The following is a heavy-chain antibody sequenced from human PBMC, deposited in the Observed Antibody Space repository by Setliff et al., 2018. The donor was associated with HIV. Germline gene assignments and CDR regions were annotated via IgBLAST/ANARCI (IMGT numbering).Heavy chain of an antibody. V-gene: IGHV1-69-2*01. CDR1: GYIFIRYY. CDR3: ARDPAPSSSASYFQH. Sequence: GASVKVSCKTSGYIFIRYYIFWVRQAPGQGLEWMGRVDPEDGETIYAEKFQGRVTITADTSTDTVYMELSSLRSEDTAVYYCARDPAPSSSASYFQHWGQGTPVTVSS. J-gene: IGHJ1*01. CDR2: VDPEDGET. D-gene: IGHD6-6*01.